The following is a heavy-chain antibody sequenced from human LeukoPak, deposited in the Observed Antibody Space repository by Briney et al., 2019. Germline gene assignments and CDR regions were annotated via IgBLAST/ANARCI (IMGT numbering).Heavy chain of an antibody. D-gene: IGHD6-19*01. CDR1: GGSFSGYY. J-gene: IGHJ5*02. Sequence: TSETLSLTCAVYGGSFSGYYWSWIRQPPGKGLEWIGEINHSGSTNYNPSLKSRVTISVDTSKDQFSLKLSSVTAADTAVYYCARGGGSGWSQGWFDPWGQGTLVTVSS. V-gene: IGHV4-34*01. CDR3: ARGGGSGWSQGWFDP. CDR2: INHSGST.